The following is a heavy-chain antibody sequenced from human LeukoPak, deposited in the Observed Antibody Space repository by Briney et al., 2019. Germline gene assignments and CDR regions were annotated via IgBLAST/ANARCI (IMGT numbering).Heavy chain of an antibody. CDR2: IYYTGST. CDR3: ARQGIVGATVDY. CDR1: GGSIFSYY. J-gene: IGHJ4*02. D-gene: IGHD1-26*01. V-gene: IGHV4-59*08. Sequence: PSETLSLTCTVSGGSIFSYYWSWIRQPPGKGLEWIGYIYYTGSTNYNPSLKSRVTISVDTSKKQFSLKLSSVTAADTAVYYCARQGIVGATVDYWGQGTLVTVSS.